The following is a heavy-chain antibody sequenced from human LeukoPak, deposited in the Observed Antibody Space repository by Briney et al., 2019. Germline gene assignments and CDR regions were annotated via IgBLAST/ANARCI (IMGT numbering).Heavy chain of an antibody. V-gene: IGHV1-69*06. J-gene: IGHJ4*02. CDR1: GGTFSSYA. CDR3: AFDVWGSYRYARLGY. CDR2: IIPIFGTA. D-gene: IGHD3-16*02. Sequence: SVKVSCKASGGTFSSYAISWVRQAPGQGLEWTGGIIPIFGTANYAQKFQGRVTITADKSTSTAYMELSSLRSEDTAVYYCAFDVWGSYRYARLGYWGQGTLVTVSS.